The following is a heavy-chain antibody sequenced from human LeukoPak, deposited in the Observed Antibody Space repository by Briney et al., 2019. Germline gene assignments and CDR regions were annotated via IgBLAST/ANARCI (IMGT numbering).Heavy chain of an antibody. CDR3: ARVEAAAIDY. CDR1: GFTFGSYS. D-gene: IGHD6-13*01. J-gene: IGHJ4*02. Sequence: GGSLRLSCAASGFTFGSYSMNWVRQAPGKGLVWVSRINSDGSSTSYADSVKGRFTISRDNAKNTLYLQMNSLRAEDTAVYYCARVEAAAIDYWGQGTLVTVSS. CDR2: INSDGSST. V-gene: IGHV3-74*01.